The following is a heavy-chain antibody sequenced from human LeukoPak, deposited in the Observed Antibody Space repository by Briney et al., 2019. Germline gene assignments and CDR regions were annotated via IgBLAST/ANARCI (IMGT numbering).Heavy chain of an antibody. V-gene: IGHV5-10-1*01. Sequence: GASLKISCKGSGYRFTSYWISWVRQMPGKGLEWMGRIDPTDSYSNYSPSFQGHVTISADKSINTAYLQWSSLKASDTAMYYCARRIFGAGPLRAFDYWGQGTLVTVSS. CDR2: IDPTDSYS. D-gene: IGHD3-10*02. J-gene: IGHJ4*02. CDR1: GYRFTSYW. CDR3: ARRIFGAGPLRAFDY.